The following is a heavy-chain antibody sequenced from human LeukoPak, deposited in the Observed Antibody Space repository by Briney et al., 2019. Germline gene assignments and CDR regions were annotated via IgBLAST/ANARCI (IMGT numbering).Heavy chain of an antibody. CDR2: IIPILGIA. CDR1: GGTFSSYA. J-gene: IGHJ5*02. Sequence: SVKVSCKASGGTFSSYAISWVRQAPGQGLEWMGRIIPILGIANYAQKFQGRVTITADKSTSTAYMELSSLRSEDTAVYYCARGTGTTAFDPWGQGTLVTVSS. CDR3: ARGTGTTAFDP. V-gene: IGHV1-69*04. D-gene: IGHD1-7*01.